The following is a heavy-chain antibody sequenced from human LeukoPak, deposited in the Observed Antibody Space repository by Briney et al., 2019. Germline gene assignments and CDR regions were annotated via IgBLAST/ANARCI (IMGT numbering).Heavy chain of an antibody. CDR3: ARVQYYYGSGTYYNPHFFDC. V-gene: IGHV1-69*01. J-gene: IGHJ4*01. D-gene: IGHD3-10*01. CDR1: GGTFSSYA. CDR2: IIPIFGTA. Sequence: ASVKVSCKASGGTFSSYAISWVRQAPGQGLEWMGGIIPIFGTANYAQKFQGRVTITADESTSTAYMELSSLRSEDTAVFYCARVQYYYGSGTYYNPHFFDCWGHGTLVTVSS.